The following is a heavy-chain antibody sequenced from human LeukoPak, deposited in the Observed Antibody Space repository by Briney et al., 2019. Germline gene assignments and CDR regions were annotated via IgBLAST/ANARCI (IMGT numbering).Heavy chain of an antibody. J-gene: IGHJ4*02. V-gene: IGHV4-34*01. CDR1: GGSFSGYY. CDR2: INHSGST. Sequence: SETLSLTCAVYGGSFSGYYWSWIRQPPGKGLEWIGEINHSGSTNYNPSLKSRVTISVDTSKNQFSLKLSSVTAADTAVYYCARGYRYCSGGSCYAPHFDYWGQGTLVTVSS. D-gene: IGHD2-15*01. CDR3: ARGYRYCSGGSCYAPHFDY.